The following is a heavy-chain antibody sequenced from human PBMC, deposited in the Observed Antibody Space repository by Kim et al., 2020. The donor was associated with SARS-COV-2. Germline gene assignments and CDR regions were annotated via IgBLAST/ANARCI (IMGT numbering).Heavy chain of an antibody. J-gene: IGHJ4*02. CDR3: ARQYSSSWYPFDY. D-gene: IGHD6-13*01. CDR2: ISYDGSNK. CDR1: GFTFSSYA. V-gene: IGHV3-30*04. Sequence: GGSLRLSCAASGFTFSSYAMHWVRQAPGKGLEWVAVISYDGSNKYYVDSVKGRFTITRDNSKNTLYLQMNSLRAEDTAVYYCARQYSSSWYPFDYWGQGTLVTGSS.